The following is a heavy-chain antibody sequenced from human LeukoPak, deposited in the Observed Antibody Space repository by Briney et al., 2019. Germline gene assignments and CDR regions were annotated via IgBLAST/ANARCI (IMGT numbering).Heavy chain of an antibody. CDR1: GGSISSGSYY. J-gene: IGHJ3*02. D-gene: IGHD3-10*01. V-gene: IGHV4-61*01. CDR3: ARVPPNYYGSGSYQGAFDI. CDR2: IYYSGST. Sequence: PSETLSLTCTVSGGSISSGSYYWSWIRQPPGKGLEWIGYIYYSGSTNYNPSLKSRVTISVDTSKNQFSLKLSSVTAADTAVYYCARVPPNYYGSGSYQGAFDIWGQGTMVTVSS.